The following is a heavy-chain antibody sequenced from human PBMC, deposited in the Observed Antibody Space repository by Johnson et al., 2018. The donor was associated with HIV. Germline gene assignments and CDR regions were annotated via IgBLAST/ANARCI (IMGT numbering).Heavy chain of an antibody. CDR1: GLTFSSYA. CDR2: ISYDGSDK. Sequence: QVQLVESGGGVVQPGGSLRLSCAASGLTFSSYAMHWVRQAPGKGLEWVAVISYDGSDKYYADYVKGRLTISRDNSQNTLYLQMNSLRAEDTAVYYCARPNQLLFYPDALDFWGQGTMVTVSS. J-gene: IGHJ3*01. CDR3: ARPNQLLFYPDALDF. D-gene: IGHD2-2*01. V-gene: IGHV3-30*04.